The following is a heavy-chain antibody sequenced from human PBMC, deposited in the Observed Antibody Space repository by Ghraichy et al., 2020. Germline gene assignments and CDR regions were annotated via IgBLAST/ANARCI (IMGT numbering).Heavy chain of an antibody. V-gene: IGHV3-7*03. D-gene: IGHD2-2*01. Sequence: GGSLRLSCVVSGFTFSTSWMSWVRQAPGKGLEWVANINQDGSDKYYVASVRGRFTISRDNAKNALYLQMNSLRAEDTAVYYCARDPYHCSLDYWGQGTLVTVSS. J-gene: IGHJ4*02. CDR2: INQDGSDK. CDR1: GFTFSTSW. CDR3: ARDPYHCSLDY.